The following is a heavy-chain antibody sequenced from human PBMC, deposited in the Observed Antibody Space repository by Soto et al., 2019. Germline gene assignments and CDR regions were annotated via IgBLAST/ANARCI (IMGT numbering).Heavy chain of an antibody. CDR2: IGTAGDT. CDR3: ARLAYYYDSSGYYYYFDY. V-gene: IGHV3-13*01. CDR1: GFTFSSYD. Sequence: GGSLRLSCAASGFTFSSYDMHWVRQATGKGLEWVSAIGTAGDTYYPGSVKGRFTISRENAKNSLYLQMNSLRAGDTAVYYCARLAYYYDSSGYYYYFDYWGQGT. D-gene: IGHD3-22*01. J-gene: IGHJ4*02.